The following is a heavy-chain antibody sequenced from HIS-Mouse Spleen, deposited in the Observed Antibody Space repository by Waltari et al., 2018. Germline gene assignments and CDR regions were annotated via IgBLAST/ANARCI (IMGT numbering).Heavy chain of an antibody. J-gene: IGHJ4*02. D-gene: IGHD4-17*01. CDR1: GGSISSSSSY. CDR2: IHYSEST. Sequence: QLQLQESGPGLVKPSETLSLTCTVSGGSISSSSSYWGWIRQPPGKGLEWIGSIHYSESTSYIPSLKGRVTISVDTSKNQFSRKLSSVTAADTAVYYCAYGDYFDYWGQGTLVTVSS. V-gene: IGHV4-39*01. CDR3: AYGDYFDY.